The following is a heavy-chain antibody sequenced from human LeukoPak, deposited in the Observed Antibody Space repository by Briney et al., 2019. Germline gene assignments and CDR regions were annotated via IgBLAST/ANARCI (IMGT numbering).Heavy chain of an antibody. Sequence: PGGSLTLSCTASGFTFSDYWMHWVRQAPGKGLVWVSRIKSDGSSINYAASVKGRFTISRDNAKSSLYLQMNNLRAEDTAVYYCARDPYSGHYGNDYYYYMDVWGKGTTVTISS. CDR2: IKSDGSSI. J-gene: IGHJ6*03. V-gene: IGHV3-74*01. D-gene: IGHD5-12*01. CDR3: ARDPYSGHYGNDYYYYMDV. CDR1: GFTFSDYW.